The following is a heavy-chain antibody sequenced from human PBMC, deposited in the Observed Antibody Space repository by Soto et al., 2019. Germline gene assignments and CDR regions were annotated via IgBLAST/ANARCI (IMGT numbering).Heavy chain of an antibody. CDR2: IYYSGST. V-gene: IGHV4-30-4*01. CDR1: GGSISSGDYY. J-gene: IGHJ5*02. Sequence: SETLSLTCTVSGGSISSGDYYWSWIRQPPGKGLEWIGYIYYSGSTYYNPSLKSRVTISVDTSKNQFSLKLSSVTAADTAVYYCARLRRYCSGGSCQGYNWFDPWGQGTLVNVSS. CDR3: ARLRRYCSGGSCQGYNWFDP. D-gene: IGHD2-15*01.